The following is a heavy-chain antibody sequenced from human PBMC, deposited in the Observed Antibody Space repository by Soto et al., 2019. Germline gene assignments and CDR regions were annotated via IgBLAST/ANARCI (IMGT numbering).Heavy chain of an antibody. D-gene: IGHD6-19*01. Sequence: SETLSLTCTVSGGSVSSGSYYWSWIRQPPGKGLEWIGYIYYSGSTNYNPSLKSRVTISVDTSKNQFSLKLSSVTAADTAVYYCARGSVVAGTDYFDDWGQGTLVTVSS. CDR2: IYYSGST. V-gene: IGHV4-61*01. J-gene: IGHJ4*02. CDR3: ARGSVVAGTDYFDD. CDR1: GGSVSSGSYY.